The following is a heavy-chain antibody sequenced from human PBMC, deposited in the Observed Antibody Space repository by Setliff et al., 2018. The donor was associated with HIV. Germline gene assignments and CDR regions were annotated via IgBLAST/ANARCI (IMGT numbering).Heavy chain of an antibody. Sequence: PSETLSLTCTVSGGFISGHSWSWIRQPPGKGLEWLGGLYHTGSNNYNPSLKSRITVSVDRSKNQFPLKLTSVTAADTALYYCSGVPPLGGSNFSCYFDLWGRGTLVTVSS. V-gene: IGHV4-59*11. CDR2: LYHTGSN. J-gene: IGHJ2*01. CDR3: SGVPPLGGSNFSCYFDL. D-gene: IGHD1-26*01. CDR1: GGFISGHS.